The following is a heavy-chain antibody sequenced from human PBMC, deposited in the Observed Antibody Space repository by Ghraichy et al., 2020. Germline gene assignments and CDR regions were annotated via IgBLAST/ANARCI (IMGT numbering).Heavy chain of an antibody. V-gene: IGHV4-59*12. D-gene: IGHD5-12*01. Sequence: SETLSLTCTVSGGSMNNYYWNWIRQPPGKGLEWIGHVSYSGSTYYNPSLKSLATVSIDTSKSYFSLKLTSVTAADTAVYYCARGHTYSGSKDYWGQGTLVTVSS. CDR2: VSYSGST. J-gene: IGHJ4*02. CDR1: GGSMNNYY. CDR3: ARGHTYSGSKDY.